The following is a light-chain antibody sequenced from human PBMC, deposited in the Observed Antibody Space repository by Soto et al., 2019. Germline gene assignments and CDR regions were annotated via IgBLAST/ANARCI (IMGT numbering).Light chain of an antibody. J-gene: IGKJ4*01. CDR2: AAS. Sequence: DIQMTQSPSSVSESVGDRVTITCRASQGISSRLAWYQQKPGKAPNLLIYAASNLQSGVPSRFSGSGSETDFTLTIGSLQPEDFATYYCQQANSFPLTFGGGTKVEIK. CDR1: QGISSR. CDR3: QQANSFPLT. V-gene: IGKV1-12*01.